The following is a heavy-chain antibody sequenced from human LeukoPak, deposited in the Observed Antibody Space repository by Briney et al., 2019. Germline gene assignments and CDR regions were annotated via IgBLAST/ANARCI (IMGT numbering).Heavy chain of an antibody. V-gene: IGHV4-38-2*02. CDR2: IYPSGTT. CDR3: ARAYSSSWYFNWFDP. J-gene: IGHJ5*02. CDR1: CYSISSGYY. Sequence: SETLSLTFTVSCYSISSGYYWGWIRQPPGKGLEWIGNIYPSGTTYYNPSLKTRVTISVDTSKNQFSLKLSSVTAADTAVYFCARAYSSSWYFNWFDPWGQGTLVTVSS. D-gene: IGHD6-13*01.